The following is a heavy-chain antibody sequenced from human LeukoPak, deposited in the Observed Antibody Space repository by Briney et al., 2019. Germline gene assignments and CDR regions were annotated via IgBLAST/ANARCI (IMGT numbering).Heavy chain of an antibody. CDR1: GFTFSSYG. D-gene: IGHD3-10*01. CDR2: ISYDGSNK. V-gene: IGHV3-30*03. J-gene: IGHJ4*02. CDR3: ARTMVRGVIKGFFDY. Sequence: PGGPLRLSCAASGFTFSSYGMHWVRQAPGKGLEWVAVISYDGSNKYYADSVKGRFTISRDNSKNTLYLQMNSLRAEDTAVYYCARTMVRGVIKGFFDYWGQGTLVTVSS.